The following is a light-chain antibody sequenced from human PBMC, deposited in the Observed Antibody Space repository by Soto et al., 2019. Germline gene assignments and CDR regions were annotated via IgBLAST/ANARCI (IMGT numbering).Light chain of an antibody. CDR1: QSFGDN. CDR2: GAS. V-gene: IGKV3D-15*01. Sequence: EIVMTQSPATLSVSPGERATLSCRASQSFGDNLAWYQQKPGQAPRLLIYGASTRATGIPARFSGSGSVTDFTLTISSLQSEDFAVYYCQQYNNWPRTFGQGTKVEI. CDR3: QQYNNWPRT. J-gene: IGKJ1*01.